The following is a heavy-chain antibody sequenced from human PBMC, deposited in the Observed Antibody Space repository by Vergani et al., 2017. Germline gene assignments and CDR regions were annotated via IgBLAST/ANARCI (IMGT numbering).Heavy chain of an antibody. CDR1: GYTFTDYF. J-gene: IGHJ4*03. CDR2: INPNSGGT. CDR3: ARGGASCNRGYFDY. D-gene: IGHD2-2*01. V-gene: IGHV1-2*02. Sequence: QVQLVQSGAEVKKPGASVKVSCKASGYTFTDYFMHWVRQAPGQGLEWMGWINPNSGGTNYAQKFQGSVTMTRDTSISTAYMELSNLRSDDTALCYCARGGASCNRGYFDYWGQGTLVTGSS.